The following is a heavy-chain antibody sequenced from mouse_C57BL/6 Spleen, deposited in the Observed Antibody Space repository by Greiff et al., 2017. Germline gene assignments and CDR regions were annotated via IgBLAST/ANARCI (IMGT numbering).Heavy chain of an antibody. D-gene: IGHD1-1*01. CDR1: GYTFTSYW. CDR2: IDPSDSYT. V-gene: IGHV1-69*01. J-gene: IGHJ2*01. CDR3: ARSNYGSRYYFDD. Sequence: VQLQQPGAELVMPGASVKLSCKASGYTFTSYWMHWVKQRPGQGLEWIGEIDPSDSYTNYNQKFKGKSTLTVDKSSSTAYMQLSSLTSEDSAVYYCARSNYGSRYYFDDWGQGTTLTVSS.